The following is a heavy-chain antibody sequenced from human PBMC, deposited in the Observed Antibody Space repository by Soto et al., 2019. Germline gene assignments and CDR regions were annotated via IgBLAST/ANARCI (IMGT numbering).Heavy chain of an antibody. CDR3: NREQTSKVVTQ. Sequence: KPSETLSLTCTVSGGSMSNYYWSWIRQPPGKGLEWIGCVYYSGSTNYNPPLESRVTISVDTSKNQFSLKLSSVTAADTAVYYCNREQTSKVVTQWGQGTLVTVSS. V-gene: IGHV4-59*01. CDR1: GGSMSNYY. D-gene: IGHD2-15*01. CDR2: VYYSGST. J-gene: IGHJ4*02.